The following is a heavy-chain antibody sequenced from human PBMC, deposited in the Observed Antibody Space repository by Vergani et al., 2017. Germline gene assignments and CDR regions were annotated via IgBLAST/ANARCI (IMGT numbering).Heavy chain of an antibody. V-gene: IGHV1-46*03. CDR2: INPSGGQT. D-gene: IGHD3-9*01. J-gene: IGHJ4*02. Sequence: QVQVVQSGAEVNKSGASVKVSCKTSGYTFSNYYMHWVRQAPGQGLEWMGIINPSGGQTNYAQKFQGRVTMTRDTSTSTVYMELSSLRSEDTAIYYCARGDYGILTGYRYWGQGTLVTVSA. CDR3: ARGDYGILTGYRY. CDR1: GYTFSNYY.